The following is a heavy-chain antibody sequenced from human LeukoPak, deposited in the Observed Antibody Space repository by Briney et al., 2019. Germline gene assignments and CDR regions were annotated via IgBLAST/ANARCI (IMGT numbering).Heavy chain of an antibody. V-gene: IGHV1-46*01. J-gene: IGHJ4*02. CDR3: ARVDTAMADSY. Sequence: ASVKVSCKASGYTFTSYYMHWVRQAPGQGLEWMGIINPSGGSTSYAQKSQGRVTMTRDTSTSTVYMELSSLRSEDTAVYYCARVDTAMADSYWGQGTLVTVSS. CDR2: INPSGGST. CDR1: GYTFTSYY. D-gene: IGHD5-18*01.